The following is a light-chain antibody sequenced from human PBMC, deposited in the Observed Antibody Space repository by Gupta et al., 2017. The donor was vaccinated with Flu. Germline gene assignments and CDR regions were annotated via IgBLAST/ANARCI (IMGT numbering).Light chain of an antibody. CDR3: QQEDNTRRT. V-gene: IGKV4-1*01. CDR2: WAS. CDR1: HSCLYSSDNQNY. Sequence: DIVMTQSPASLAVSLGERATINCKTSHSCLYSSDNQNYLAWYQQKSGQPPKALIYWASTRESGVPDRFTGSGSGTEFTLTIDRRQAEDVAVYCCQQEDNTRRTFGQGTLLEIK. J-gene: IGKJ2*01.